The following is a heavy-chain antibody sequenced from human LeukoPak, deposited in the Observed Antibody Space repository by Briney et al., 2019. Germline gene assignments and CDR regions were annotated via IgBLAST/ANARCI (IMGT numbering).Heavy chain of an antibody. D-gene: IGHD2-2*01. Sequence: GGSLRLSCAASGFTFSSYAMSWVRQAPGKGLECVSAISGSGGSTYYADSVKGRYTISRDNSKNTLYLQMNSLIAEDTAVYYCAKDPSDSEVFDYWGQGTLVTVSS. J-gene: IGHJ4*02. CDR3: AKDPSDSEVFDY. CDR2: ISGSGGST. CDR1: GFTFSSYA. V-gene: IGHV3-23*01.